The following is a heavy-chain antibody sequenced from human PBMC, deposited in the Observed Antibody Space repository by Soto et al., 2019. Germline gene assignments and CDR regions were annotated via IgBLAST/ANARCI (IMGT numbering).Heavy chain of an antibody. CDR1: GFNFNKYA. CDR2: ISPDGSNE. J-gene: IGHJ4*02. Sequence: QVQLVESGGGVVQPGGSLRLSCAASGFNFNKYAMHWVRQPPGKGLEWVAIISPDGSNENYADSVKGRFTISRDNSRNTVYLQIDILAAEDTGVYHCQILGGDGFPPVDYWGRRTMVTVSS. CDR3: QILGGDGFPPVDY. V-gene: IGHV3-30-3*01. D-gene: IGHD2-21*01.